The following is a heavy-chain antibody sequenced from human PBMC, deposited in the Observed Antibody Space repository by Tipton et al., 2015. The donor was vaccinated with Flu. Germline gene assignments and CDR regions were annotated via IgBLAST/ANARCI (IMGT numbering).Heavy chain of an antibody. Sequence: TLSLTCSVSGDSLSNNMYYWAWIRQLPGKGLEWVGSIYYIGSDYYNPSLRSRASMSVDKYKNQFSLQLNAVTAADTPVYFCARARALGNVFPPGDGFANWGLGSLVTVSS. CDR2: IYYIGSD. J-gene: IGHJ3*02. D-gene: IGHD1-26*01. CDR3: ARARALGNVFPPGDGFAN. V-gene: IGHV4-39*07. CDR1: GDSLSNNMYY.